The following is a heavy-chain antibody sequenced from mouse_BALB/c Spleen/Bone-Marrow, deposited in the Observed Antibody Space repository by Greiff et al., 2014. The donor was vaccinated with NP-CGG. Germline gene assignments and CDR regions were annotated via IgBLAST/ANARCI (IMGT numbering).Heavy chain of an antibody. Sequence: VQLQQSGAELVRPGSSVKISCKASGYAFSSYWMNWVKQRPGQGLEWIGQIHPGDGDTNYNGNFKDKATLTTDKSSTTAYMQLSSLTSEDSAVYFCARGGRLTGYYFDYWGQGTTLTASS. D-gene: IGHD4-1*01. CDR3: ARGGRLTGYYFDY. V-gene: IGHV1-80*01. CDR1: GYAFSSYW. J-gene: IGHJ2*01. CDR2: IHPGDGDT.